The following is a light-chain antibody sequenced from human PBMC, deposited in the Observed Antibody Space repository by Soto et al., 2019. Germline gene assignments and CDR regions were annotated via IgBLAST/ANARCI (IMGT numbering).Light chain of an antibody. CDR1: QSISTY. V-gene: IGKV1-39*01. Sequence: DIQMTQSPSSLSASVGDRVTISCRASQSISTYLNWYQLKPGKAPKLLIYSASGVQSGVPQRFSGSGSGTDFTLTISSLRPEDIATYYCQQTYRAPPWTVGQGTKVEI. CDR2: SAS. J-gene: IGKJ1*01. CDR3: QQTYRAPPWT.